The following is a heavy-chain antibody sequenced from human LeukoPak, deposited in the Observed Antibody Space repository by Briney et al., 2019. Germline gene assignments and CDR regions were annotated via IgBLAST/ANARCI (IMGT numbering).Heavy chain of an antibody. Sequence: GGSLRLSCAASRFTFSSYEMNWVRQAPGKGLEWVSYISSSGSTIYYADSVKGRFTISRDNAKNSLYLQMNSLRAEDTAVYYCARGLSTYYDFWSGVNWFDPWGQGTLVTVSS. J-gene: IGHJ5*02. CDR3: ARGLSTYYDFWSGVNWFDP. D-gene: IGHD3-3*01. CDR2: ISSSGSTI. CDR1: RFTFSSYE. V-gene: IGHV3-48*03.